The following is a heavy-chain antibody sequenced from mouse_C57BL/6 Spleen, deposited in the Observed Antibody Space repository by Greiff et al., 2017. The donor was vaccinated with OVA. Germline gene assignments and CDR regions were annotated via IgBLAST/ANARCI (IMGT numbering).Heavy chain of an antibody. J-gene: IGHJ2*01. D-gene: IGHD1-1*01. V-gene: IGHV1-55*01. CDR2: IYPGSGST. CDR3: ARGPYYYGSSYDDY. Sequence: QVQLQQPGAELVKPGASVKMSCKASGYTFTSYWITWVKQRPGQGLEWIGDIYPGSGSTNYNEKFKSKATLTVDTSSSTAYMQLSSLTSEDSAVYYCARGPYYYGSSYDDYWGQGTTLTVSS. CDR1: GYTFTSYW.